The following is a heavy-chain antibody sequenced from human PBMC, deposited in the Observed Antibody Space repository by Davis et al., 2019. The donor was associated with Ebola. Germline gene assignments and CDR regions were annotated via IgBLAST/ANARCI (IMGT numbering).Heavy chain of an antibody. D-gene: IGHD3-16*01. Sequence: PSETLSLTCTVSAGSISDYFWTWIRQPPGKGLEWIGYMYSSGTTSFNPSLKSRVTISLHTSKNQFSLRLSSVTAADTAIYYCARSGNYVWGSYSPPDYWSQGTLVTVSS. J-gene: IGHJ4*02. CDR3: ARSGNYVWGSYSPPDY. CDR1: AGSISDYF. V-gene: IGHV4-59*12. CDR2: MYSSGTT.